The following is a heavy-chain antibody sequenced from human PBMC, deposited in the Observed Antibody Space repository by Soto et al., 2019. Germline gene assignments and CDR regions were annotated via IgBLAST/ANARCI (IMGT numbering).Heavy chain of an antibody. V-gene: IGHV3-48*03. CDR3: ARDFDRPV. J-gene: IGHJ4*02. D-gene: IGHD6-6*01. CDR1: GFIFSSYE. CDR2: ISSSGTTI. Sequence: GGSLRLSCAASGFIFSSYEMNWVRQAPGKGLEWVSYISSSGTTIYYADSVKGRFTISRDNAKNSLYLQMNSLRAEDTSVYYRARDFDRPVWGQGTLVTVSS.